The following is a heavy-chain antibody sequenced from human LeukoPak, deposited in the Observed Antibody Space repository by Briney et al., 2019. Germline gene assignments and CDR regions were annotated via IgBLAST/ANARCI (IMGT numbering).Heavy chain of an antibody. CDR3: ARLGGDMFHAWTPPGFDY. J-gene: IGHJ4*02. V-gene: IGHV5-10-1*01. Sequence: GESLRISCKGSGYRFTSYWISWVRPMPGKGLEWMGRIDPSDSYTNYSPSFQGHVTISADKSISTAYLQWSSLKASDTAMYYCARLGGDMFHAWTPPGFDYWGQGTLVTVSS. D-gene: IGHD3-10*01. CDR2: IDPSDSYT. CDR1: GYRFTSYW.